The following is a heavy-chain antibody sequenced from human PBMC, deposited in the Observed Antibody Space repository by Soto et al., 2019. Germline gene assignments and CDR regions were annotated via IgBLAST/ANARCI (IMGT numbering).Heavy chain of an antibody. CDR3: ARTVLGPDLLADSFVDYYYYMDV. Sequence: SETLALTCTVSGGSISSYYWSWIRQPPGKGLEWIGYVYYTGSTSYNPSLKRRVTFSADSSRGQFSLRLNSVTAADTAVYYCARTVLGPDLLADSFVDYYYYMDVWGQGTTVTVSS. CDR2: VYYTGST. D-gene: IGHD3-9*01. J-gene: IGHJ6*03. V-gene: IGHV4-59*08. CDR1: GGSISSYY.